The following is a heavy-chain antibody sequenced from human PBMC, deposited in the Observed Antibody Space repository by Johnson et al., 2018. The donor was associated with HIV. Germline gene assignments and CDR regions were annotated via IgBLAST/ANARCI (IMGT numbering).Heavy chain of an antibody. D-gene: IGHD5-24*01. CDR2: MSYDGSTT. CDR3: ARAYNDAFDI. Sequence: QVQLVESGGGLVKPGGSLRLSCAASGFTFSSYAMSWVRQAPGKGLQWVAVMSYDGSTTYYADSVKGRFTISRDNSKKTLYLQMNSLRAEDTAVFYCARAYNDAFDIWGQGTMVTVSS. J-gene: IGHJ3*02. CDR1: GFTFSSYA. V-gene: IGHV3-30*03.